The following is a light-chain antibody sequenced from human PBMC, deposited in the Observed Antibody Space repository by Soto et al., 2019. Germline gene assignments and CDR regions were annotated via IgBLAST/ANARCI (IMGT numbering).Light chain of an antibody. V-gene: IGKV3-15*01. CDR1: QTIDNT. Sequence: IVITQCPSSGSLSPWERATLSCRASQTIDNTLAWYQRKPGQAPRLLIYDASTRATGVPARFSGSGSGTDFTLTISSLQSEDFAVYYCQQYTNWPPNTFGQGTRLEIK. CDR2: DAS. J-gene: IGKJ5*01. CDR3: QQYTNWPPNT.